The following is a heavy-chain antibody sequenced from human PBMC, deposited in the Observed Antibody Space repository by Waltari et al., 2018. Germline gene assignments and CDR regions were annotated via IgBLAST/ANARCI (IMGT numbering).Heavy chain of an antibody. CDR3: TKDGAPYGNWFDP. D-gene: IGHD4-17*01. CDR2: ISYDGSNK. J-gene: IGHJ5*02. CDR1: GFTLSSYG. Sequence: QVQLVESGGGVVQPGRSLRLSCAASGFTLSSYGMHWLRQAPGKGLEWVAVISYDGSNKYYADSVKGRFTISRDNSKNTLYLQMNSLRAEDTAVYYCTKDGAPYGNWFDPWGQGTLVTVSS. V-gene: IGHV3-30*18.